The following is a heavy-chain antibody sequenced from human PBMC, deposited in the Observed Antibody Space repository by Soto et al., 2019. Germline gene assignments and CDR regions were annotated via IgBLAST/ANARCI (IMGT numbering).Heavy chain of an antibody. V-gene: IGHV4-30-4*01. D-gene: IGHD1-26*01. CDR3: ARAMLEWELPPHWFDP. CDR2: IYYSGST. Sequence: PSETLSLTCTVSGGSISSGDYYWSWIRQPPGKGLEWIGYIYYSGSTYYNPSLKSRVTISVDTSKNQFSLKLSSVTAADTAVYYCARAMLEWELPPHWFDPWGQGTLVTVSS. J-gene: IGHJ5*02. CDR1: GGSISSGDYY.